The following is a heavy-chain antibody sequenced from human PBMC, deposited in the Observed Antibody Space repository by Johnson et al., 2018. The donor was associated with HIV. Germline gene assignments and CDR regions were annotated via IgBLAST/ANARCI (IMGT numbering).Heavy chain of an antibody. V-gene: IGHV3-30*03. CDR2: ISYDGSNK. CDR3: ARGAVVTAHDAFDI. J-gene: IGHJ3*02. D-gene: IGHD2-21*02. CDR1: GFTFSSYG. Sequence: QVQLVESGGGVVQPGRSLRLSCAASGFTFSSYGMHWVRQAPGKGLEWVAVISYDGSNKYYADSVKGRFTISRDNAKSSLYLQMNSLRVEDTAVYYCARGAVVTAHDAFDIWGQGTRVTVSS.